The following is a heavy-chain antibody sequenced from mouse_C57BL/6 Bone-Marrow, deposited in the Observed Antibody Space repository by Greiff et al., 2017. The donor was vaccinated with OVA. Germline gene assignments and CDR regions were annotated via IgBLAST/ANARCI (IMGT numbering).Heavy chain of an antibody. V-gene: IGHV1-81*01. J-gene: IGHJ3*01. D-gene: IGHD2-3*01. CDR3: ARFDGYPAWFAY. CDR1: GYTFTSYG. CDR2: IYPRSGNT. Sequence: QVQLQQSGAELARPGASVKLSCKASGYTFTSYGISWVKQRTGQGLEWIGEIYPRSGNTYYNEKFKGKATLTADKSSSTAYMELRSLTSEDSAVYFCARFDGYPAWFAYWGQGTLVTGSA.